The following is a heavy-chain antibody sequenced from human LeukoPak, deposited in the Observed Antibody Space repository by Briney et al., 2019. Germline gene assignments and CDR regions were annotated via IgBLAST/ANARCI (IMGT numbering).Heavy chain of an antibody. J-gene: IGHJ4*02. D-gene: IGHD5-18*01. CDR1: GYTFTGYY. Sequence: ASVKVSCKASGYTFTGYYMHWVRQAPGQGLEWMGWINPNSGVTNYAQKFQGRVTMTRGTSISTAYMELRRLRSDDTAVYYCASGGYSYGYPLFDYWGQGPLVTVSS. CDR2: INPNSGVT. V-gene: IGHV1-2*02. CDR3: ASGGYSYGYPLFDY.